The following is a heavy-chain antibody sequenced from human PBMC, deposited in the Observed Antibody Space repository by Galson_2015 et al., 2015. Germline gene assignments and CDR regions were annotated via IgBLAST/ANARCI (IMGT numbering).Heavy chain of an antibody. CDR1: GGAFSTYA. CDR3: ARVLSGKPNRQYFFY. Sequence: SVKVSCKASGGAFSTYAFSWVRQAPGQGLEWMGGIIPIFRTANYAQNLQGRVTITADESTSTVYMEMNSLTSEDTAVYYCARVLSGKPNRQYFFYWGQGTQVTVSS. V-gene: IGHV1-69*13. D-gene: IGHD3-10*01. CDR2: IIPIFRTA. J-gene: IGHJ4*02.